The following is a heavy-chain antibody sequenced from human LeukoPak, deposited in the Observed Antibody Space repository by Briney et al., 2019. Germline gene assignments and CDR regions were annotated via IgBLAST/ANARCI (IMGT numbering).Heavy chain of an antibody. J-gene: IGHJ4*02. Sequence: GESLRLSCAASGFTFSSYAMHWVRQAPGKGLEWVAVISYEGNNKDYADSVKGRFTISRGNSKNTLYLQMNSLRPEDTAVYYCARDRGSGTYYTYYFDYWGQGTLVTVSS. V-gene: IGHV3-30-3*01. D-gene: IGHD3-10*01. CDR1: GFTFSSYA. CDR3: ARDRGSGTYYTYYFDY. CDR2: ISYEGNNK.